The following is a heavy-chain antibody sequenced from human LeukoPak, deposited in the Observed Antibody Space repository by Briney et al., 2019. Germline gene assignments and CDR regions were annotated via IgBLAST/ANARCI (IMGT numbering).Heavy chain of an antibody. Sequence: GGSRRLSCTASGFTFGDYPMNWFRQAPGKGLEWVGFIRSKAYGGTTECAASVKGRFTISRDDSISIAYLQMNSLKIEDTAVYYCTRARYSGYESPFDYWGQGTLVTVSS. CDR3: TRARYSGYESPFDY. CDR1: GFTFGDYP. V-gene: IGHV3-49*03. D-gene: IGHD5-12*01. CDR2: IRSKAYGGTT. J-gene: IGHJ4*02.